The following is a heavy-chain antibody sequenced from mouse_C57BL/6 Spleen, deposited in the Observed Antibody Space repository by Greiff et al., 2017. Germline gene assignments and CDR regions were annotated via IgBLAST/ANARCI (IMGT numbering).Heavy chain of an antibody. CDR2: ISDGGSYT. CDR1: GFTFSSYA. J-gene: IGHJ1*03. D-gene: IGHD2-2*01. CDR3: ARVRGYPYWYFDV. Sequence: EVKVVESGGGLVKPGGSLKLSCAASGFTFSSYAMSWVRQTPEKRLEWVATISDGGSYTYYPDNVKGRFTISRDNAKNNLYLQMSHLKSEDTAMYYCARVRGYPYWYFDVWGTGTTVTVSS. V-gene: IGHV5-4*03.